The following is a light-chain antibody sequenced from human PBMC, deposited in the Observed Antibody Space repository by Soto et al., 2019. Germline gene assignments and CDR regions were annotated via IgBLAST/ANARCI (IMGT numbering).Light chain of an antibody. CDR1: QSVGTY. J-gene: IGKJ5*01. Sequence: DTVLTQSPGTLSLSPVERATLSCRASQSVGTYLAWYQQKPGQAPRLLIYRSSSRATGIPDRFSGTGSGTDFTLTISRLEPEDSAVYYCQQYGSLITFGQGTRLEI. CDR2: RSS. V-gene: IGKV3-20*01. CDR3: QQYGSLIT.